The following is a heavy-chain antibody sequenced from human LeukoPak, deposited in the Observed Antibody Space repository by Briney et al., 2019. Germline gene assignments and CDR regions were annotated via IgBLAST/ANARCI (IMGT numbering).Heavy chain of an antibody. J-gene: IGHJ4*02. CDR1: GGSISNNNYY. CDR2: IYYKGSL. CDR3: ATWRTAKTGFDY. V-gene: IGHV4-39*01. Sequence: NPAETLSLTCTVSGGSISNNNYYWAWIRQPPGKGLECIGSIYYKGSLYYNPSLKSRVTISVDTSKNQYSLRLSSVTAADTAVYYCATWRTAKTGFDYWGQGTLVTVSS. D-gene: IGHD1-1*01.